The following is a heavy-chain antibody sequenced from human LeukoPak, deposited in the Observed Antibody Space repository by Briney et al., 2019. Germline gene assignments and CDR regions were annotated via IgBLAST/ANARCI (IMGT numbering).Heavy chain of an antibody. CDR3: ARAHRFLEWLNDY. CDR2: MNPNSGNT. CDR1: GYTFTSYD. V-gene: IGHV1-8*01. D-gene: IGHD3-3*01. J-gene: IGHJ4*02. Sequence: ASVKVSCKASGYTFTSYDINWVRQATGQGLEWMGWMNPNSGNTGYAQKFQGRVTMTRNTSISTAYMELSSLRSEDTAVYYCARAHRFLEWLNDYWGQGTLVTVSS.